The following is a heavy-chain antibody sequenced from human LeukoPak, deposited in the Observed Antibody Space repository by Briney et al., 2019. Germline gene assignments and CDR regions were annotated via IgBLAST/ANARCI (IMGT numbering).Heavy chain of an antibody. CDR1: GYTFTSYY. Sequence: ASVKVSCKASGYTFTSYYMHWVRQAPGQGLEWMGIINPSGGSTSYAQKFQGRVTMTRDMSTSTVYMELSSLRSEDTAVYYCARAYYYDSSEEGYFGYWGQGTLVTVSS. CDR2: INPSGGST. CDR3: ARAYYYDSSEEGYFGY. J-gene: IGHJ4*02. V-gene: IGHV1-46*01. D-gene: IGHD3-22*01.